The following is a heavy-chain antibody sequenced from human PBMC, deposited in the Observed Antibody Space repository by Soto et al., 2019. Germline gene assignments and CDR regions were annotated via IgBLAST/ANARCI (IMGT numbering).Heavy chain of an antibody. CDR1: GFTVSTKY. CDR3: ARDPWAADY. V-gene: IGHV3-66*01. CDR2: IYSGGST. J-gene: IGHJ4*02. D-gene: IGHD3-16*01. Sequence: PGGSLRLSFAASGFTVSTKYMSWVRQAPGKGLEWVSVIYSGGSTLYADSVRGRFAISRDNSKNTVNLQMNSLRAEDTAVYYCARDPWAADYWGQGTLVTVSS.